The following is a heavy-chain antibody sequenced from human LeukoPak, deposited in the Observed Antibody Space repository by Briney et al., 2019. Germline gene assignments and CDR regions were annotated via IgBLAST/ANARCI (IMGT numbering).Heavy chain of an antibody. J-gene: IGHJ4*02. Sequence: SETLSLTCTVSGGSISPYYWSWIRQPPGKGLEYIGFIYYSGSTNYNPSLKSRVTISVDTSKNQFSLKLSSVTAADTAVYYCARGVVAAAGRTFDFWGQGTLVTVSS. CDR3: ARGVVAAAGRTFDF. CDR1: GGSISPYY. D-gene: IGHD6-13*01. V-gene: IGHV4-59*01. CDR2: IYYSGST.